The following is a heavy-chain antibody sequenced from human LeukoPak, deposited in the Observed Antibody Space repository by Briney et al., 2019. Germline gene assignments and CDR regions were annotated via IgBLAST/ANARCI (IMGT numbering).Heavy chain of an antibody. V-gene: IGHV3-7*01. CDR2: IKQDGSEK. CDR1: GFTFSSSW. CDR3: ARAKDKCFNP. Sequence: GGSLRLSCAASGFTFSSSWMSWVRQAPGKGQEWVAEIKQDGSEKFYVDSVKGRFTISRDNAKNSLYLEMNSLRNEDTAVYHCARAKDKCFNPWGQGTLVTVSS. J-gene: IGHJ5*02.